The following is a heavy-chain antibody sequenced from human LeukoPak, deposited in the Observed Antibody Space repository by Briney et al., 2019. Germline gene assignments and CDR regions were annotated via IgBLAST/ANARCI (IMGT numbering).Heavy chain of an antibody. CDR1: GDSISSSTYY. Sequence: SETLSLTCTVSGDSISSSTYYWGWIRQPPGKGLEWIGSIYYSGSTYNNPSLKSRVTIFVDTSKNQFSLKLSSVTATDTAVYYCARTYGDYDDAFDVWGQGTMVTVSS. CDR3: ARTYGDYDDAFDV. D-gene: IGHD4-17*01. J-gene: IGHJ3*01. CDR2: IYYSGST. V-gene: IGHV4-39*01.